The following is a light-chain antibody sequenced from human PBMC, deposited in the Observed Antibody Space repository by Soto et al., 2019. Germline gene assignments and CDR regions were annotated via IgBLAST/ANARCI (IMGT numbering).Light chain of an antibody. CDR3: QHYNNWPPWT. J-gene: IGKJ1*01. CDR1: QSVSSN. CDR2: GAS. Sequence: EIVMTQSPVTLSVSPGERATLSCRARQSVSSNLARYQQKPGQAPRLLIYGASTRATGVPARFSGSGSGTEFTLTISSLQSEDFAVYYCQHYNNWPPWTFGQGTKVEIK. V-gene: IGKV3-15*01.